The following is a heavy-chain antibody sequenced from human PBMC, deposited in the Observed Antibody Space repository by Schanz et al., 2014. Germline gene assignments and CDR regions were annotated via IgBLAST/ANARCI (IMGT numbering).Heavy chain of an antibody. CDR2: ISGSGGST. V-gene: IGHV3-23*04. J-gene: IGHJ6*02. CDR3: RLWFGELYYGMDV. Sequence: EVQLVESGGGLVQPGGSLRFSCEASGFTFSSYAMSWVRQAPGKGLEWVPAISGSGGSTYYADSVKGRFTISRDNSKNTLYLQMNSLRAEDTAVYYCRLWFGELYYGMDVWGQGTTVTVSS. CDR1: GFTFSSYA. D-gene: IGHD3-10*01.